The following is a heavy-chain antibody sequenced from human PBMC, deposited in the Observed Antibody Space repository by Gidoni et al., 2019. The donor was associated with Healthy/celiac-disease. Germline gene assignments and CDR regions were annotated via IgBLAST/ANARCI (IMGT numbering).Heavy chain of an antibody. CDR1: GGSIRSSSYY. D-gene: IGHD6-19*01. Sequence: QLQLQESGPGLVKPSATLSLTGTVSGGSIRSSSYYWGWIRQPPGKGLEWIGSIYYSGSTYYNPSLKSRATISVDTSKTQFSLKLSSVTAADTAVYYCARQSMGQEQWLVRGFYYYYGMDVWGQGTTVTVSS. CDR3: ARQSMGQEQWLVRGFYYYYGMDV. CDR2: IYYSGST. J-gene: IGHJ6*02. V-gene: IGHV4-39*01.